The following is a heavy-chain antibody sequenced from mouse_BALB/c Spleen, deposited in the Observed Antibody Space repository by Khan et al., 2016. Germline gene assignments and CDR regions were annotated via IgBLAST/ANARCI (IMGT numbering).Heavy chain of an antibody. CDR3: ARSPYDYDVGFAY. CDR2: IDPANGNT. Sequence: VQLQQSGAELVKPGASVKLSCTASGFNIKDTYMHWVKQRPEQGLEWIGRIDPANGNTKYDPKFQGKATITADTSSKTAHLQLSSLKSEDTAVYYCARSPYDYDVGFAYWGQGTLVTVSA. V-gene: IGHV14-3*02. J-gene: IGHJ3*01. D-gene: IGHD2-4*01. CDR1: GFNIKDTY.